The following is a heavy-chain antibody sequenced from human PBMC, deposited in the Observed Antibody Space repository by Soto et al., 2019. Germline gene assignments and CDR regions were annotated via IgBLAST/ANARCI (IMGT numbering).Heavy chain of an antibody. V-gene: IGHV4-39*01. CDR2: IYYSGST. J-gene: IGHJ6*03. D-gene: IGHD2-8*01. Sequence: SETLSLTCTVSGGSISSSSYYWGWIRQPPGKGLEWIGSIYYSGSTYYNPSLKSRVTISVDTSKNQFSLKLSSVTAADTAVYYCASRHCTNGVCHLWGYYYMDVWGKGTTVTVSS. CDR1: GGSISSSSYY. CDR3: ASRHCTNGVCHLWGYYYMDV.